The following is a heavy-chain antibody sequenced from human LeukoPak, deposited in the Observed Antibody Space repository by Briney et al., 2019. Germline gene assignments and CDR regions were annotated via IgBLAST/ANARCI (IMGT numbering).Heavy chain of an antibody. V-gene: IGHV3-20*04. CDR2: INWNGGST. J-gene: IGHJ3*02. CDR3: ARDGEVDSSGYKGTDAFDI. D-gene: IGHD3-22*01. CDR1: GFTFDDYG. Sequence: GGSLRLSCAAPGFTFDDYGMSWVRQAPGKGLEWVSGINWNGGSTGYADSVKGRFTISRDNAKNSLYLQMNSLRAEDTALYYCARDGEVDSSGYKGTDAFDIWGQGTMVTVSS.